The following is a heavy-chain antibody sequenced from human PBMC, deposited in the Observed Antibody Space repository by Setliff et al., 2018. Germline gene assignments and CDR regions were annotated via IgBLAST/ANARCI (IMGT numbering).Heavy chain of an antibody. CDR3: ARGRTFFGAFIRAFDI. Sequence: SETLSLTCSVSGGSIDSHYWSWIRQPPGKGLEWIGSIYYSGNTNYNPSLKSRVTISIDTSKNQFSLKLSSVTAADTAVYHCARGRTFFGAFIRAFDIWGQGRMVTVS. D-gene: IGHD3-3*01. V-gene: IGHV4-59*11. CDR2: IYYSGNT. J-gene: IGHJ3*02. CDR1: GGSIDSHY.